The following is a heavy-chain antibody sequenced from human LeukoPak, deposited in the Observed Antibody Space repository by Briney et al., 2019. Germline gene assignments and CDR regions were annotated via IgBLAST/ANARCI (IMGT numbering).Heavy chain of an antibody. J-gene: IGHJ4*02. V-gene: IGHV1-2*02. CDR3: ARSRGQQLAYFDY. D-gene: IGHD6-13*01. CDR1: GYTFTGYY. CDR2: INPNRGGT. Sequence: ASVKVSCKASGYTFTGYYMHWVRQAPGQGLEWMGWINPNRGGTNFAQKFQGRVTMTRGTSLTTAYMELSSLRSDDTAVYYCARSRGQQLAYFDYWGQGTLVTVSS.